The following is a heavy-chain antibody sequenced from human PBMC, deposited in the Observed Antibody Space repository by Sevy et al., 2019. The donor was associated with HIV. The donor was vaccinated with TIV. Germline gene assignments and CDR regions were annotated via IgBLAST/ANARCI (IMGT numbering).Heavy chain of an antibody. CDR2: IRNKANSQTT. D-gene: IGHD6-19*01. CDR3: ARVTAVADLYFDY. CDR1: GFTFSDHY. J-gene: IGHJ4*02. Sequence: GGSLRLSCAASGFTFSDHYMDWVRQAPGKGLERVGRIRNKANSQTTEYAASVKGRFTISRDDSKNSLYLQMNSLKTEDTAVYYCARVTAVADLYFDYWGQGTLVTVSS. V-gene: IGHV3-72*01.